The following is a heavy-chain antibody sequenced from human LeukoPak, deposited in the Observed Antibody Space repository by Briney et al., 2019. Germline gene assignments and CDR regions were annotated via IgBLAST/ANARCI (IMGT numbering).Heavy chain of an antibody. CDR1: GFTFSSYG. CDR3: AREGAGYGAYYFDY. D-gene: IGHD5-12*01. CDR2: IKQDGSER. Sequence: GGSLRLSCAASGFTFSSYGMSWVRQAPGKGLEWVANIKQDGSERYYVDSVKGRFTISRDNAKNSLYLQMNSLRAEDTAVYYCAREGAGYGAYYFDYWGQGTLVTVSS. J-gene: IGHJ4*02. V-gene: IGHV3-7*01.